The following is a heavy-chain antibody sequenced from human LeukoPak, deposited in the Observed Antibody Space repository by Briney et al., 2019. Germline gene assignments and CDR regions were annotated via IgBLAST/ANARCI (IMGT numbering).Heavy chain of an antibody. CDR2: ISYDGSNK. CDR1: GFTFSNYA. V-gene: IGHV3-30-3*01. J-gene: IGHJ4*02. CDR3: ARDQNYDDSSGYYGGCFDY. Sequence: PGRSLRLSCAASGFTFSNYAIHWVRQAPGKGLEWVAVISYDGSNKYYADSVKGRFTISRDNSNNTLYLQMNSLRAEDTAVYYCARDQNYDDSSGYYGGCFDYWGQGALVSVSS. D-gene: IGHD3-22*01.